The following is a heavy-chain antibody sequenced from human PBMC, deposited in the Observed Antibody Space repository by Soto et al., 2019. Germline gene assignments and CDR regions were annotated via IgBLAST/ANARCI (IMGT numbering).Heavy chain of an antibody. Sequence: LSPTFAVSGGSLRSGGFSWEWIRPPPGKGLEWIGNIYHSGSTYYNPSLKSRVTISVDRSKNQFSLNLSSVTAADTAVYYCARESLNDFWSGSGYFGMDVWGQGTTVTVSS. V-gene: IGHV4-30-2*01. D-gene: IGHD3-3*01. CDR3: ARESLNDFWSGSGYFGMDV. CDR1: GGSLRSGGFS. J-gene: IGHJ6*02. CDR2: IYHSGST.